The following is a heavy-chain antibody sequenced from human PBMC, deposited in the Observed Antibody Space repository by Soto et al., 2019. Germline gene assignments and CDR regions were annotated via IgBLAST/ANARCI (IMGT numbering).Heavy chain of an antibody. CDR2: IIPILGIA. Sequence: QVQLVQSGAEVKKPGSSVKVSCKASRGTFSSYTISWVRQAPGQGLEWMGRIIPILGIANYAQKFQGRVTITADKSTSTAYMELSSLRSEDTAVYYCAREGQLVPQFDYWGQGTLVTVSS. V-gene: IGHV1-69*08. D-gene: IGHD6-6*01. CDR3: AREGQLVPQFDY. J-gene: IGHJ4*02. CDR1: RGTFSSYT.